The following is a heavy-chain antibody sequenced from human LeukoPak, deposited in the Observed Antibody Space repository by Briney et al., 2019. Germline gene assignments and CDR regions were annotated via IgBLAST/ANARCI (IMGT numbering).Heavy chain of an antibody. V-gene: IGHV4-4*07. CDR3: ARERLVVPAAPSFDY. CDR1: GGSISSYY. D-gene: IGHD2-2*01. Sequence: SETLSLTCTVSGGSISSYYWSWIRQPAGKGLEWIGRIYTSGSTNYNPSLKSRVTMSVDTSKNQFSLKLSSVTAADTAVYYCARERLVVPAAPSFDYWGQETLVTVSS. CDR2: IYTSGST. J-gene: IGHJ4*02.